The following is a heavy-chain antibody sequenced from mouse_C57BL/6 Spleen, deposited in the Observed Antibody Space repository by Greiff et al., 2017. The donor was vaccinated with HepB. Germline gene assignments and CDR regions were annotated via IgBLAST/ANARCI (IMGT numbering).Heavy chain of an antibody. Sequence: EVKLVESEGGLVQPGSSMKLSCTASGFTFSDYYMAWVRQVPEKGLEWVANINYDGSSTYYLDSLKSRFIISRDNAKNILYLQMSSLKSEDTATYYCAREETGRRFAYWGQGTLVTVSA. D-gene: IGHD4-1*01. J-gene: IGHJ3*01. V-gene: IGHV5-16*01. CDR3: AREETGRRFAY. CDR2: INYDGSST. CDR1: GFTFSDYY.